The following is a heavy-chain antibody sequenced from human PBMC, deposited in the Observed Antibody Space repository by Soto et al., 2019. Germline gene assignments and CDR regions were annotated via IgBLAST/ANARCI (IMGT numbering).Heavy chain of an antibody. CDR2: IIPIFGTA. Sequence: QVQLVQSGAEVKKPGSSVKVSCKASGGTFSSYAIGWVRQAPGQGLEWMGGIIPIFGTANYAQKFQGRVTITADKSTSTAYMELSSLRSEDTAVYYCARDCSTSCSNYYYYGMDVWGQGTTVTVSS. V-gene: IGHV1-69*06. CDR3: ARDCSTSCSNYYYYGMDV. D-gene: IGHD2-2*01. J-gene: IGHJ6*02. CDR1: GGTFSSYA.